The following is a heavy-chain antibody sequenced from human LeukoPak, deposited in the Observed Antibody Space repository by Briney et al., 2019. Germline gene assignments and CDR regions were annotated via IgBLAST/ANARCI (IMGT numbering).Heavy chain of an antibody. CDR1: GGSFSGYY. CDR3: KEEKITGRGDYFDY. J-gene: IGHJ4*02. V-gene: IGHV4-34*01. CDR2: INHSGST. D-gene: IGHD1-20*01. Sequence: SETLSLTCAVYGGSFSGYYWSWIRQPPGKGLEWIGEINHSGSTNYNPSLKSRVTISVDTSKNQFSLKLSSVTAADTAVYYCKEEKITGRGDYFDYWGQGTLVTVSS.